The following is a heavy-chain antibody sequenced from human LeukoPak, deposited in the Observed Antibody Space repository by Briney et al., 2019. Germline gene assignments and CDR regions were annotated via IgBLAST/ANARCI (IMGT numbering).Heavy chain of an antibody. D-gene: IGHD2-15*01. V-gene: IGHV3-7*01. CDR2: IKQDGSEK. CDR1: GFTFSSYW. Sequence: GGSLRLSCAASGFTFSSYWMSWVRQAPGKGLEWVANIKQDGSEKYYVDSVKGRFTISRDNAKNSLYLKMNSLRAEDTAVYYCARRYCSGGSCYSYFDYWGQGTLVTVSS. J-gene: IGHJ4*02. CDR3: ARRYCSGGSCYSYFDY.